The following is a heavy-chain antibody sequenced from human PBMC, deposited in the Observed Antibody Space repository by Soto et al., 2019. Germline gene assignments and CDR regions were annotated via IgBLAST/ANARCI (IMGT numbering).Heavy chain of an antibody. Sequence: EVQLVDSGGGLVQPGGSLRLSCAASGFTFSNHWMTWVRQAPGKGLEWVASVNQDGSEKYSVDSAKGRFTLSRDNAKNSLDLQMNSLRVEDTALYYCARSSPLSPSYLDYWGQGAVVTVAS. V-gene: IGHV3-7*03. CDR1: GFTFSNHW. J-gene: IGHJ4*02. CDR2: VNQDGSEK. CDR3: ARSSPLSPSYLDY.